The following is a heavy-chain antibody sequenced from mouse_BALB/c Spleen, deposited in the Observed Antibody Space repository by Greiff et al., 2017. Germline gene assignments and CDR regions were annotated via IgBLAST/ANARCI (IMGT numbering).Heavy chain of an antibody. J-gene: IGHJ4*01. CDR2: IRNKANGYTT. CDR1: GFTFTDYY. CDR3: ARGAYGYGSAMDY. V-gene: IGHV7-3*02. D-gene: IGHD2-2*01. Sequence: EVMLVESGGGLVQPGGSLRLSCATSGFTFTDYYMSWVRQPPGKALEWLGFIRNKANGYTTEYSASVKGRFTISRDNSQSILYLQMNTLRAEDSATYYCARGAYGYGSAMDYWGQGTSVTVSS.